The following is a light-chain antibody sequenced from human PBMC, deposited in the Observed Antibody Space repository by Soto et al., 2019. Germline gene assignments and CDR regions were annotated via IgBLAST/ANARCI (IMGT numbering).Light chain of an antibody. CDR3: GTWDNSLSGGV. Sequence: QSVLTQPPSVSAAPGQKVIISCSGSTSNIGSRPVSWYQQVPGTVPKLLIYDNSQRPSGIPDRFSGSKSGTSATLDITGLQTGDEADYYCGTWDNSLSGGVFGGGTKLTVL. V-gene: IGLV1-51*01. CDR1: TSNIGSRP. J-gene: IGLJ2*01. CDR2: DNS.